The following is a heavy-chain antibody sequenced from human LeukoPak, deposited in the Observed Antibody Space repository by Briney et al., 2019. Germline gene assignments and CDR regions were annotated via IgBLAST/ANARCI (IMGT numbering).Heavy chain of an antibody. Sequence: GGSLRLSCAASGFTFSSYTMNWVRQAPGKGLEWVSSITRSAIYMYYADSVKGRFTISRDNAKHSLYLQMNSLRAEDTAVYYCAELGITMIGGVWGKGTTVTISS. J-gene: IGHJ6*04. D-gene: IGHD3-10*02. CDR1: GFTFSSYT. CDR3: AELGITMIGGV. CDR2: ITRSAIYM. V-gene: IGHV3-21*01.